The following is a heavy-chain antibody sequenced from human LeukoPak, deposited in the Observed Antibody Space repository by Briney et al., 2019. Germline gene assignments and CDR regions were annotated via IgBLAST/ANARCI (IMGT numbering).Heavy chain of an antibody. CDR1: GYSFTNNW. CDR2: IYPGDSDT. CDR3: ARRYSDTSGYYFDY. Sequence: GESLKISCQGSGYSFTNNWIGWVRQMPGKGLEWMVIIYPGDSDTRYSPSFQGQVTISADKSISTAYLQWTSLKASDTAMYYCARRYSDTSGYYFDYWGQGTLVTVSS. V-gene: IGHV5-51*01. J-gene: IGHJ4*02. D-gene: IGHD3-22*01.